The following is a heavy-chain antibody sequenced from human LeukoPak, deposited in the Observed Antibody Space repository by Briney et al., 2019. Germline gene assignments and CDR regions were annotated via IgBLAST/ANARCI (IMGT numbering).Heavy chain of an antibody. CDR1: GGSISSGDYY. CDR2: IYYSGST. J-gene: IGHJ4*02. CDR3: ARGVVVVVAAHFDY. V-gene: IGHV4-30-4*01. Sequence: PSETLSLTCAVSGGSISSGDYYWSWIRQPPGKGLEWIGYIYYSGSTYYNPSLKSRVTISVDTSKNQFSLKLSSVTAADTAVYYCARGVVVVVAAHFDYWGQGTLVTVSS. D-gene: IGHD2-15*01.